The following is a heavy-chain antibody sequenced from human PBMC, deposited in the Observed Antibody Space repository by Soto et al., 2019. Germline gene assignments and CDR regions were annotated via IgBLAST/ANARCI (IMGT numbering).Heavy chain of an antibody. Sequence: QVQLVESGGGLVKPGGSLEPSCAALGITFSDYYMSWIRQAPGKGLEWVSYISSSGHYTEHADSVRGRFTTSRDNARNSLYLQMNSLRVEDTAVYYCARELDGMDVWGQGTTVTVSS. V-gene: IGHV3-11*05. CDR3: ARELDGMDV. J-gene: IGHJ6*02. CDR2: ISSSGHYT. CDR1: GITFSDYY.